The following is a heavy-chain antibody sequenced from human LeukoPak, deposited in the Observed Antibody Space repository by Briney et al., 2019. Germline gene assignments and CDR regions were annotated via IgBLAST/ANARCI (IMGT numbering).Heavy chain of an antibody. J-gene: IGHJ6*02. CDR3: ARSGYSYGYDYYGMDV. CDR2: IYYSGST. CDR1: GGSIISYY. D-gene: IGHD5-18*01. Sequence: SETLSVTCTVSGGSIISYYWSWIRQPLGKGLEWIGYIYYSGSTNYNPSLKSRVTISVDTSKNQFSLKLSSVTAADTAVYYCARSGYSYGYDYYGMDVWGQGTTVTVSS. V-gene: IGHV4-59*01.